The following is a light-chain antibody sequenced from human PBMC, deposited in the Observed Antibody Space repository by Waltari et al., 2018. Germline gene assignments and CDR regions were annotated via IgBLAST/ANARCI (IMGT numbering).Light chain of an antibody. CDR3: QQRNDWPPT. CDR1: RSVSVY. V-gene: IGKV3-11*01. CDR2: DAS. Sequence: EIVLTQSPATLSLSPGERATLSCRTSRSVSVYLAWYQHKPGQAPRLLLSDASNRATGIPARFSGSGSETDFTRSINNLEPDDSATYYCQQRNDWPPTFGRGTKLE. J-gene: IGKJ1*01.